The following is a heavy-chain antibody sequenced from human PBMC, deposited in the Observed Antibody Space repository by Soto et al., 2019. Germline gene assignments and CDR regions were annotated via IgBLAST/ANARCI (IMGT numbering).Heavy chain of an antibody. CDR2: IYHSGTT. Sequence: QVQLQDSGPGLVKPSGTLSLTCAVSGDSFSSNTWWTWVRQPPGKGVEWIGEIYHSGTTNYNPSLKGRVTISADRSKNQFSLRLTSVTAEDTAVYYCAVSGSGDFDYWGQGTLVTVSS. D-gene: IGHD5-12*01. CDR3: AVSGSGDFDY. V-gene: IGHV4-4*02. J-gene: IGHJ4*02. CDR1: GDSFSSNTW.